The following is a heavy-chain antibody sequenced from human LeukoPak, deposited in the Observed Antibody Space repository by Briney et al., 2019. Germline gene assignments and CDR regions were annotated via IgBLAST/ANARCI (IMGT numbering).Heavy chain of an antibody. J-gene: IGHJ4*02. CDR2: IYYSGST. D-gene: IGHD3-3*01. Sequence: PSETLSLTCTVSGDSVGSSIYYWGWIRQPPGKGLEWIGTIYYSGSTYYNPSLKSRVIMSIDTSKNHFSLKLSSVTAADTAVYYCAGQGYGVFDFWGQGTLVTVSS. CDR1: GDSVGSSIYY. V-gene: IGHV4-39*01. CDR3: AGQGYGVFDF.